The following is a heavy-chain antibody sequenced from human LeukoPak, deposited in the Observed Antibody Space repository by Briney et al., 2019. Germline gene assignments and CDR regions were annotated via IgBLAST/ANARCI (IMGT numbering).Heavy chain of an antibody. J-gene: IGHJ6*03. CDR3: ARERESSSSLGYYYYYMDV. D-gene: IGHD6-6*01. Sequence: GGSLRLSCAASGFTFDDYGMSWVRQAPGKGLEWVSGINWNGGSTGYADPVKGRFTISRDNAKNSLYLQMNSLRAEDTALYYCARERESSSSLGYYYYYMDVWGKGTTVTVSS. CDR1: GFTFDDYG. CDR2: INWNGGST. V-gene: IGHV3-20*04.